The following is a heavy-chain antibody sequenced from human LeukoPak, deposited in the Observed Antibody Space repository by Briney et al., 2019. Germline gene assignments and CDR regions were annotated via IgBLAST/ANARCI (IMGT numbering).Heavy chain of an antibody. Sequence: GGSLRLSCAASGFTFSSYWMSWVRQAPGKGLEGGANIKQDGSEKYYVDSVKGRFTISRDNAKNSLYLQMNSLRAEDTAVYYCARVRVGANHGAFDIWGQGTMVTVSS. V-gene: IGHV3-7*01. CDR1: GFTFSSYW. CDR2: IKQDGSEK. CDR3: ARVRVGANHGAFDI. D-gene: IGHD1-26*01. J-gene: IGHJ3*02.